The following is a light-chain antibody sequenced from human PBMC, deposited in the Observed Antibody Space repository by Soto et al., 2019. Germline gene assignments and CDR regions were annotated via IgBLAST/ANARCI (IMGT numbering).Light chain of an antibody. V-gene: IGLV2-23*02. CDR3: CSYGGSRAV. Sequence: QSALTQPASVSGSPGQSITISCTGTSSDVGSHNLVSWYQQHPGKAPKLMIYEVSKRLLGVSARFSASKSGNTASLTISGLQAEDEADYYCCSYGGSRAVFGGGTQLTVL. CDR2: EVS. J-gene: IGLJ7*01. CDR1: SSDVGSHNL.